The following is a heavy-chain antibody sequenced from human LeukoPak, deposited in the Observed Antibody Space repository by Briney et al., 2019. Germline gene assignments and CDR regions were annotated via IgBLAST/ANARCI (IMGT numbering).Heavy chain of an antibody. D-gene: IGHD3-10*01. CDR1: GGSISNYY. V-gene: IGHV4-59*08. CDR2: INYSGST. CDR3: ARNRYYYGSGNYGVPNWFDP. J-gene: IGHJ5*02. Sequence: PSETLSLTCTVSGGSISNYYWSWIRQPPGKGLEWIAYINYSGSTNYNPSLKSRVTISVDTSKNQFSLKLNSVTAADTAVYYCARNRYYYGSGNYGVPNWFDPWGQGTLVTVSS.